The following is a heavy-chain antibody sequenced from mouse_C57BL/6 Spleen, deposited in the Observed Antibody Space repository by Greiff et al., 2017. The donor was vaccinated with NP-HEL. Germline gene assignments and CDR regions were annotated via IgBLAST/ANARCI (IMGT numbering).Heavy chain of an antibody. CDR1: GYTFTSYW. V-gene: IGHV1-64*01. CDR2: IHPNSGST. D-gene: IGHD1-1*01. Sequence: QVQLQQSGAELVKPGASVKLSCKASGYTFTSYWMHWVKQRPGQGLEWIGMIHPNSGSTNYNEKFKSKATLTVDKSSSTAYMQLSSLTSEDSAVYYCAIDYYGSSYYAMDYWGQGTSVTVSS. CDR3: AIDYYGSSYYAMDY. J-gene: IGHJ4*01.